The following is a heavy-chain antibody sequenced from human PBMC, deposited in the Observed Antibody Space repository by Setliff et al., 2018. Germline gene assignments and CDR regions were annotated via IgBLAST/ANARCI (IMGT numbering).Heavy chain of an antibody. J-gene: IGHJ5*02. Sequence: SETLSLTCAVSGYSINSDCFWGWIRQPPGKGLEWIGTISHSGSTSYNSSLKSRVTMSVDTSRNQFFLKLSSVTAADTAVYYCVRGFTIFGVVKLERWFDPWGQGTLVTVS. CDR3: VRGFTIFGVVKLERWFDP. CDR2: ISHSGST. V-gene: IGHV4-38-2*01. D-gene: IGHD3-3*01. CDR1: GYSINSDCF.